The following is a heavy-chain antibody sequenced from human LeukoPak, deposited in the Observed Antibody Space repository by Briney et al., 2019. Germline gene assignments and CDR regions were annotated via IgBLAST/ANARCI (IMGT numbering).Heavy chain of an antibody. CDR1: GYTFTSYG. Sequence: GASVKVSCKASGYTFTSYGISWVRQAPGQGLEWMGWISAYNGNTNYAQKLQGRVTMTTDTSTSTAYMELRSLRSDDTAVYYCARGVAGRDYYYYYYMDVWGKGTTVTVSS. CDR2: ISAYNGNT. D-gene: IGHD6-19*01. J-gene: IGHJ6*03. V-gene: IGHV1-18*01. CDR3: ARGVAGRDYYYYYYMDV.